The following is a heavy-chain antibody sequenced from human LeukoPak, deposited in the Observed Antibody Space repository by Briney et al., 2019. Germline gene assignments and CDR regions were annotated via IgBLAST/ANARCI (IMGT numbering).Heavy chain of an antibody. CDR3: ARAEVSGYYFNY. CDR1: GFTVSSNY. D-gene: IGHD3-22*01. Sequence: GGSLRLSCAASGFTVSSNYMSWVRQAPGKGLEWVSVIYSGGSTYYADSVKGRFTISRDNSKNTLYLQMNSLRAEDTAVYYCARAEVSGYYFNYWGQGTLVTVSS. V-gene: IGHV3-53*01. CDR2: IYSGGST. J-gene: IGHJ4*02.